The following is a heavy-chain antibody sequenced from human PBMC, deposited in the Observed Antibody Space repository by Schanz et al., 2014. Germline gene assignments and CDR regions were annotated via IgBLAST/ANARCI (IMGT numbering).Heavy chain of an antibody. CDR1: GGTFSSYT. V-gene: IGHV1-69*02. CDR2: IIPILDVG. CDR3: ARGTMPGTFDI. Sequence: QVQLVQSGAEVKKPGSSVKVSCKASGGTFSSYTISWVRQAPGQGLEWMGRIIPILDVGNYAQQFQGRVTFTADKSTSTAYMELSSLRYEDTALYYCARGTMPGTFDIWGQGTMXTVSS. J-gene: IGHJ3*02. D-gene: IGHD2-2*01.